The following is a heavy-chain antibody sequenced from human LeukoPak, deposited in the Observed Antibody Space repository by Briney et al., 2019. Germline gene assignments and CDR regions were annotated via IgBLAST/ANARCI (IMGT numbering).Heavy chain of an antibody. J-gene: IGHJ4*02. CDR2: ILYDGSNK. CDR3: ARDNRFDY. CDR1: GFTFSNYA. Sequence: GGSLRLSCAASGFTFSNYAMHWVRQAPGKGLEWVAVILYDGSNKYYADSVKGRFTISRDNSKNTLYLQMNSLRAEDTAVYYCARDNRFDYWGQGTLVTVSS. V-gene: IGHV3-30*04.